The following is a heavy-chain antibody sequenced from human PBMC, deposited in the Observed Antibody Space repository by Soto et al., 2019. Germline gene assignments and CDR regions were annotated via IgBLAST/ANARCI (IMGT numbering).Heavy chain of an antibody. D-gene: IGHD6-19*01. V-gene: IGHV1-18*01. Sequence: QVQLVQSGAEVKKPGASVKVSCKASGYTFTSYGISWVRQAPGQGLEWMGWISAYNGNTNYAQKLQGKVPMTTDTSTSTAYMELRGLRSDDTAVYYCAGSTFMAVAGTGYFDYWGQGTLVTFSS. CDR3: AGSTFMAVAGTGYFDY. CDR2: ISAYNGNT. CDR1: GYTFTSYG. J-gene: IGHJ4*02.